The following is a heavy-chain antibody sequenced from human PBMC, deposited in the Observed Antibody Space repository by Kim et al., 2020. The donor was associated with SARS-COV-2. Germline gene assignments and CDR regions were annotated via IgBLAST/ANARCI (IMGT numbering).Heavy chain of an antibody. Sequence: QKLQGRVTMTTDTSTSRAYMELRSLRSDDTAVYYCAREYYGSGSYYLFGYWGQGTLVTVSS. J-gene: IGHJ4*02. V-gene: IGHV1-18*01. D-gene: IGHD3-10*01. CDR3: AREYYGSGSYYLFGY.